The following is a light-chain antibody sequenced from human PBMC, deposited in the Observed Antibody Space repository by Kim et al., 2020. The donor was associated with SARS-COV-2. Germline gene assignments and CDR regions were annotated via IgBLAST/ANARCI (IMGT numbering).Light chain of an antibody. J-gene: IGKJ2*01. CDR2: GAS. CDR1: QSVSSN. V-gene: IGKV3-15*01. CDR3: QQYNNWPPGLVPRYT. Sequence: EIVMTQSPATLSVSPGERATLSCRASQSVSSNLAWYQQKPGQAPRLLIYGASTRATGIPARFSGSGSGTEFTLTISSLQSEDFAVYYCQQYNNWPPGLVPRYTFGQGTKLEI.